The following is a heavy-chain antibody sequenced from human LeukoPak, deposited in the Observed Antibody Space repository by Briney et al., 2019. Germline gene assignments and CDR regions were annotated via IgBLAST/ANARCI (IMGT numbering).Heavy chain of an antibody. Sequence: GASVKVSCKASGYTFTGYYMNWVRQAPGQGLEWMGWINPNSGGTNCAQKFQGRVTMTRDTSISTAYMELSRLRSDVTAVYYCARSGGWASWFDPWGQGTLVTVSS. CDR3: ARSGGWASWFDP. V-gene: IGHV1-2*02. CDR2: INPNSGGT. D-gene: IGHD2-15*01. J-gene: IGHJ5*02. CDR1: GYTFTGYY.